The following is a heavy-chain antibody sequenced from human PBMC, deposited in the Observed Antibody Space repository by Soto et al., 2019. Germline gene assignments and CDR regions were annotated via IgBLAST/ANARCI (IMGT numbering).Heavy chain of an antibody. CDR1: GGTFSSYA. CDR3: ASGGVFGVVIIPLY. V-gene: IGHV1-69*13. J-gene: IGHJ4*02. Sequence: ASVKVSCKASGGTFSSYAISWVRQAPGQGLEWMGGIIPIFGTANYAQKFQGRVTITADESTSTAYMELSSLRSEDTAVYYCASGGVFGVVIIPLYWGQGTLVTVSS. CDR2: IIPIFGTA. D-gene: IGHD3-3*01.